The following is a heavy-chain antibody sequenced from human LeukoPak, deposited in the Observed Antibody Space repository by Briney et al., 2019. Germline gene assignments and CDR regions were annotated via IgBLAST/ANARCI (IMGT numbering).Heavy chain of an antibody. CDR1: GGSFSGYY. J-gene: IGHJ3*02. V-gene: IGHV4-34*01. D-gene: IGHD6-13*01. CDR2: INHSGST. CDR3: AAAGEGAFDI. Sequence: SETLSLTCAVYGGSFSGYYWSWIRQPPGKGLEWIGEINHSGSTNYNPSLKSRVTISVDTSKNQFSLKLSSVTAADTAVYYCAAAGEGAFDIWGQGTMVTVSS.